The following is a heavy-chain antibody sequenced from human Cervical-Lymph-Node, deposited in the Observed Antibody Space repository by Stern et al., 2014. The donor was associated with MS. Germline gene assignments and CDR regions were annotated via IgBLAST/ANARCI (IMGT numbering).Heavy chain of an antibody. CDR3: VKDSGSSWYNVWTDPGHFDY. D-gene: IGHD6-13*01. J-gene: IGHJ4*02. CDR1: GFTFDDYA. CDR2: ISWASSSK. Sequence: VQLVESGGGLVQPGRSLRLSCATSGFTFDDYAMHWVRQVPGKGLEWVSGISWASSSKGYADSVKGRFTISRDNAKRSLYLQISSLGADDTAFYYCVKDSGSSWYNVWTDPGHFDYWGQGTLVTVSS. V-gene: IGHV3-9*01.